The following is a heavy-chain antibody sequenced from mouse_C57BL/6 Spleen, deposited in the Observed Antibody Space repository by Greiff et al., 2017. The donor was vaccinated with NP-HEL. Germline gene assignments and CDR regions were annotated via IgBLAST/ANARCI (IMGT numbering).Heavy chain of an antibody. CDR1: GYTFTSYW. CDR3: ARWAGISVYDYDVDFAY. CDR2: INPSNGGT. J-gene: IGHJ3*01. V-gene: IGHV1-53*01. Sequence: QVQLQQPGTELVKPGASVKLSCKASGYTFTSYWMHWVKQRPGQGLEWIGNINPSNGGTNYNEKFKSKATLTVDKSSSTAYMQLSSLTSEDSAVYYCARWAGISVYDYDVDFAYWGQGTLVTVSA. D-gene: IGHD2-4*01.